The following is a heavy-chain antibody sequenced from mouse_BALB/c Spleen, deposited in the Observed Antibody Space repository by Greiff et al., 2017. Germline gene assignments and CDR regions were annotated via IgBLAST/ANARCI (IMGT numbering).Heavy chain of an antibody. CDR3: ARGDYYGSSYEGYFDY. D-gene: IGHD1-1*01. CDR2: INPYNGGT. CDR1: GYSFTGYT. Sequence: EVKVVESGPELVKPGASMKISCKASGYSFTGYTMNWVKQSHGKNLEWIGLINPYNGGTSYNQKFKGKATLTVDKSSSTAYMELLSLTSEDSAVYYCARGDYYGSSYEGYFDYWGQGTTLTVSS. J-gene: IGHJ2*01. V-gene: IGHV1-18*01.